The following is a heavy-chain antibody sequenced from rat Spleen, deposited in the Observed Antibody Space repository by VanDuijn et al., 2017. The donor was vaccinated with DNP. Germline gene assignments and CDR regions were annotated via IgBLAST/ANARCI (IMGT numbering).Heavy chain of an antibody. D-gene: IGHD1-5*01. J-gene: IGHJ2*01. CDR1: GFSLTAYS. CDR3: ARDIGTTSFDY. CDR2: MRYNGDT. Sequence: QVQLTESGPGLVQPSETLSLTCTVSGFSLTAYSVYWVRQPSGKGLEWMGRMRYNGDTSYNSALKSRLSISRDTSKSQLFIEMNSLQTEDTATYYCARDIGTTSFDYWGPGVMVAVSS. V-gene: IGHV2-8*01.